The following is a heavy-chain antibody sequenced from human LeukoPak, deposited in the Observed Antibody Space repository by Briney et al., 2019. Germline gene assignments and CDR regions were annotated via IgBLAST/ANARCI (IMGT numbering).Heavy chain of an antibody. Sequence: SVKVSCKASGGTFSSYAISWVRQAPGQGLEWMGRIIPILGIANYAQKFQGRVTITADKSTGTAYMELSSLRSEDTAVYYCAREYCSSTSCRNWFDPWGQGTLVTVSS. CDR2: IIPILGIA. J-gene: IGHJ5*02. CDR3: AREYCSSTSCRNWFDP. D-gene: IGHD2-2*01. V-gene: IGHV1-69*04. CDR1: GGTFSSYA.